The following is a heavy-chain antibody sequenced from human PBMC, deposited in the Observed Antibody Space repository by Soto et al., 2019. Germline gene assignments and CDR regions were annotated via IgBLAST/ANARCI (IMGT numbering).Heavy chain of an antibody. CDR3: AKDPAHLIRSLASYYDYIWGSPGGANWFDP. J-gene: IGHJ5*02. V-gene: IGHV3-23*01. Sequence: GGSLRLSCAASGSTFSSYAMSWVRQAPGKGLEWVSAISGSGGSTYYADSVKGRFTISRDNSKNTLYLQMNSLRAEDTAVYYCAKDPAHLIRSLASYYDYIWGSPGGANWFDPWGQGTLVTVSS. CDR2: ISGSGGST. D-gene: IGHD3-16*01. CDR1: GSTFSSYA.